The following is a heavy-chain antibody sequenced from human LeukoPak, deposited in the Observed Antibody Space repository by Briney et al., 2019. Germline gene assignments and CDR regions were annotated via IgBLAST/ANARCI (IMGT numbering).Heavy chain of an antibody. CDR2: ISYDGRNK. J-gene: IGHJ6*02. D-gene: IGHD3-3*01. CDR3: AKETDYDFWSQGYGMDV. Sequence: GGSLRLSCAASGFTFSSYGMHWVRQAPGKGLEWVAVISYDGRNKYYADSVKGRFTISRDNSKNTLYLQMNSLSAEDTAVYYCAKETDYDFWSQGYGMDVWGQGTTVTVSS. CDR1: GFTFSSYG. V-gene: IGHV3-30*18.